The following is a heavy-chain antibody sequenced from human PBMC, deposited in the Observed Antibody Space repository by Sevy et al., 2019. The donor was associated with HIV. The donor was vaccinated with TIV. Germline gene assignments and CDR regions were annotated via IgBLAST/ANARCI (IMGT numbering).Heavy chain of an antibody. J-gene: IGHJ3*02. D-gene: IGHD1-26*01. Sequence: GGSLRLSCAASGFTFSSFAMSWVRQTPGKGLEWVSGLNGSGGRKYYPDSVKGRFTISRDNSKKTLYLQMNSLRAEDTAVYYCAKDTDSGSYLNDAFDIWGQGTMVTVSS. CDR1: GFTFSSFA. V-gene: IGHV3-23*01. CDR2: LNGSGGRK. CDR3: AKDTDSGSYLNDAFDI.